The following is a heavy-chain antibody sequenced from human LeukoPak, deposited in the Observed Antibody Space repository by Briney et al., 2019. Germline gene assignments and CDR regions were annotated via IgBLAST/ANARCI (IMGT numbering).Heavy chain of an antibody. J-gene: IGHJ4*02. CDR2: ISGSGGST. Sequence: GGSMRLSCAASGFTFSSYAMSWVRQAPGKGLEWVSAISGSGGSTYYADSVKGRFTISRDNSKNTLYLQMNSLRAEHTAVYYCAKRALSPKVAQDYYFDYWGQGTLVTVSS. CDR3: AKRALSPKVAQDYYFDY. V-gene: IGHV3-23*01. CDR1: GFTFSSYA. D-gene: IGHD4-23*01.